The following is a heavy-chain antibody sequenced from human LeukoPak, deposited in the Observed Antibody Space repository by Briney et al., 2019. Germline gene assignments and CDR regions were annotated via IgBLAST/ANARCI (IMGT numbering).Heavy chain of an antibody. D-gene: IGHD6-19*01. CDR1: GYTFASYD. CDR2: MNPNSGNT. CDR3: ARVEYSSGWTYYFDY. Sequence: ASVKVSCKASGYTFASYDINWVRQATGQGLEWMGWMNPNSGNTGYAQKFQGRVTMTRNTSISTAYMELSSLRSEDTAVYYCARVEYSSGWTYYFDYWGQGTLVTVSS. J-gene: IGHJ4*02. V-gene: IGHV1-8*01.